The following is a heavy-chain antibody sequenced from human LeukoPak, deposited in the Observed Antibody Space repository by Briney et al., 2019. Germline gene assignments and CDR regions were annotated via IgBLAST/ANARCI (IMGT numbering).Heavy chain of an antibody. Sequence: ASVKVSCKASGYTFTGYYMHWVRQAPGQGLEWMGWINPNSGGTNYAQKFQGWVTMTRDTSISTAYMELSRLRSDDTAVYYCARGGHYTQPYYSYMDVWGKGTTVTVSS. D-gene: IGHD4-11*01. CDR3: ARGGHYTQPYYSYMDV. CDR2: INPNSGGT. CDR1: GYTFTGYY. V-gene: IGHV1-2*04. J-gene: IGHJ6*03.